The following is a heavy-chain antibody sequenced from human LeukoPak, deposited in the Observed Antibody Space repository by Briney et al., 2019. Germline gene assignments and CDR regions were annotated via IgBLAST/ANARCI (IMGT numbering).Heavy chain of an antibody. CDR1: GFTFSSYA. D-gene: IGHD6-19*01. Sequence: GGSLGLSCAASGFTFSSYAMSWVRQAPGKGLEWVSAIRGSGGSTYYADSVKGRLTISRDNSKNTLYLQMNSLRAEDTAVYYCAKDSIAVAAYYFDYWGQGTLVTVSS. CDR2: IRGSGGST. J-gene: IGHJ4*02. CDR3: AKDSIAVAAYYFDY. V-gene: IGHV3-23*01.